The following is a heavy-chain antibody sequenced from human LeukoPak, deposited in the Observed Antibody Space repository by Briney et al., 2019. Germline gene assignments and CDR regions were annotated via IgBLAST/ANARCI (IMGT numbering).Heavy chain of an antibody. CDR1: GFTFSSYA. D-gene: IGHD3-10*01. CDR3: AKDQWGAIRGEFDY. CDR2: MSGSGGTT. Sequence: GGSLRLSCAASGFTFSSYAMSWVRQAPGMGLEWVSGMSGSGGTTYYADSEKGRFTISRDNSKNTLYLQLNSLRAEDTAVYYCAKDQWGAIRGEFDYWGQGTLVTVSS. J-gene: IGHJ4*02. V-gene: IGHV3-23*01.